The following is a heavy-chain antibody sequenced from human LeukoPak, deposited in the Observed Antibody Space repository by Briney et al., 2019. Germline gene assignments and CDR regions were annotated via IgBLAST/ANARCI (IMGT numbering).Heavy chain of an antibody. CDR1: GGTFSSYD. CDR2: IIPIFGTA. CDR3: ARGLKPSGYDSFDY. J-gene: IGHJ4*02. D-gene: IGHD5-12*01. V-gene: IGHV1-69*01. Sequence: SVKVSCKASGGTFSSYDIGWVRQAPGQGLEWVGGIIPIFGTANYAQKSQGRVTITADESTSTAYMELSSLRSEDTAVYYCARGLKPSGYDSFDYWGQGTLVTVSS.